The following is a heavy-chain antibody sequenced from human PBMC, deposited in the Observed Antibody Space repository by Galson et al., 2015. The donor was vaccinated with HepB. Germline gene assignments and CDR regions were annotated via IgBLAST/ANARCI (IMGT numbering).Heavy chain of an antibody. D-gene: IGHD2-15*01. CDR1: GFTFSSYA. Sequence: SLRLSCAASGFTFSSYAMSWVRQAPGKGLEWVSAISGSGGSTYYADSVKGRFTISRDNSKNTLYLQMNSLRAEDTAVYYCAKEGEDIVVVVAATTYYFDYWGQGTLVTVSS. J-gene: IGHJ4*02. V-gene: IGHV3-23*01. CDR3: AKEGEDIVVVVAATTYYFDY. CDR2: ISGSGGST.